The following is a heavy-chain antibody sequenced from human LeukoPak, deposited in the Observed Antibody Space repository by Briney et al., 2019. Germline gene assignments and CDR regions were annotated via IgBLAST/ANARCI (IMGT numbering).Heavy chain of an antibody. Sequence: GGSLRLSCTASGFTFSTYAMSWVRQAPGKGLEWLGVISSDGSHKYYVDSVRGRFTISRDDSKNTLYLQMNSLRVEDTAVYYCAKDETKGRSSYFDHWGQGTLVTVSS. V-gene: IGHV3-30*04. D-gene: IGHD2-15*01. CDR3: AKDETKGRSSYFDH. CDR2: ISSDGSHK. J-gene: IGHJ4*02. CDR1: GFTFSTYA.